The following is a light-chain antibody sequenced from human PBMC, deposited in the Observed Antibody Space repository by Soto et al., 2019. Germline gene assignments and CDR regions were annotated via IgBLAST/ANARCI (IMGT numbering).Light chain of an antibody. Sequence: QSVLTQPRSVSGSPGQSVTISCSGTSDDIGSFDYVSWYQQYPGRAPRLIIHEVSNRPSGVSNRFSGSKSGNTASLTISGLQAEDEADYYCSSYTSSSTYVFGTGTKGTVL. CDR1: SDDIGSFDY. CDR3: SSYTSSSTYV. J-gene: IGLJ1*01. V-gene: IGLV2-14*03. CDR2: EVS.